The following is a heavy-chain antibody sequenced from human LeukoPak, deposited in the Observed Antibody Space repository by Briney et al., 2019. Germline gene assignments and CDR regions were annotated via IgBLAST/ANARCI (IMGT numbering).Heavy chain of an antibody. J-gene: IGHJ6*03. CDR1: GFIFSIYG. Sequence: GGSLRLSCGASGFIFSIYGMHWVRQAPGKGLEGLGYVHYDGNQILCADSLRGRDTVSGDNSQHTAYLQLSTLTSDDTGVYFCAKAQVPMDVWGKGTTVTVSS. CDR2: VHYDGNQI. CDR3: AKAQVPMDV. V-gene: IGHV3-30*02.